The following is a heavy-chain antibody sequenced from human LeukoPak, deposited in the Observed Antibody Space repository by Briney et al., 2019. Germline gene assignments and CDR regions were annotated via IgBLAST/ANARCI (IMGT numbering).Heavy chain of an antibody. Sequence: ASVKVSCKGSGDSSRTNAIVWLRQAPGQRPEWMGWISAGSGNTKYSQTFQDRLTLTRDTAASTVYMDLSSLRPEDTAVYFCARERDDDPFDIWGQGTLVIVSS. CDR1: GDSSRTNA. J-gene: IGHJ3*02. CDR2: ISAGSGNT. D-gene: IGHD1-1*01. V-gene: IGHV1-3*01. CDR3: ARERDDDPFDI.